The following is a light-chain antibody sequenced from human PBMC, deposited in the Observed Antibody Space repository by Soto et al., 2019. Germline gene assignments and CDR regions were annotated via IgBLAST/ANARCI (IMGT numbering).Light chain of an antibody. CDR3: SSYASYISSHV. CDR1: AGDVGSYNL. Sequence: QSALTQPDSVSGSPGQSITISCTGTAGDVGSYNLVSWYQQRPGKAPKLLIYEATKRPLGLSNRFSGSRSGNTASLTISGLQAEDEADYYCSSYASYISSHVFGPGTKLTVL. CDR2: EAT. J-gene: IGLJ1*01. V-gene: IGLV2-23*01.